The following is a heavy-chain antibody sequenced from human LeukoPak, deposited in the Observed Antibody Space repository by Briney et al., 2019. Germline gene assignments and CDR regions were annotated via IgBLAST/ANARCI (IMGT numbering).Heavy chain of an antibody. CDR1: GYDFTNYY. CDR3: ARGFLSAAGPVDY. V-gene: IGHV1-2*06. D-gene: IGHD6-13*01. Sequence: GAAVRVSCKASGYDFTNYYINWVRQAPGQGLEWMGRINPNSGVTSYAQKFRGRVTLARDTSINTAYMQLSSLRSDDTAVYFCARGFLSAAGPVDYWGQGSLVTVSS. J-gene: IGHJ4*02. CDR2: INPNSGVT.